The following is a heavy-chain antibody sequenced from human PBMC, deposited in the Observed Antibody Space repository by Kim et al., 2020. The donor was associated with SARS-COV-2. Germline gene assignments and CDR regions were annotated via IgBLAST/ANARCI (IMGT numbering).Heavy chain of an antibody. J-gene: IGHJ4*02. CDR3: ARGEWHYDFWSGYYFDY. D-gene: IGHD3-3*01. Sequence: GGSLRLSCAASGFTFSSYSMNWVRQAPGKGLEWVSSISSSSSYIYYADSVKGRFTISRDNAKNSLYLQMNSLRAEDTAVYYCARGEWHYDFWSGYYFDYWGQGTLVTVSS. CDR1: GFTFSSYS. CDR2: ISSSSSYI. V-gene: IGHV3-21*01.